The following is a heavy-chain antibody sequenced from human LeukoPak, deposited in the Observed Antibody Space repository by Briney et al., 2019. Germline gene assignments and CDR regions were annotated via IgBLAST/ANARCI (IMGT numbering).Heavy chain of an antibody. CDR3: AKAGPGSYLRGKGSPYYFDY. J-gene: IGHJ4*02. Sequence: SCKASGYSFTSHYMHWVRQAPGKGLEWVAVISDDGSNKYYADSVKGRFTISRDNSKNTLYLQMNSLRADDTAVYYCAKAGPGSYLRGKGSPYYFDYWGQGTLVTISS. D-gene: IGHD1-26*01. V-gene: IGHV3-30*18. CDR1: GYSFTSHY. CDR2: ISDDGSNK.